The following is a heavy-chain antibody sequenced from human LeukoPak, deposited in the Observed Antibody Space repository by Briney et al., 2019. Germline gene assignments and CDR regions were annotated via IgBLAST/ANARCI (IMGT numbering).Heavy chain of an antibody. V-gene: IGHV1-2*02. D-gene: IGHD2-2*01. CDR1: GYTFTGYY. Sequence: GASVKVSCKASGYTFTGYYMHWVRQAPGQGLEWMGWINPNSGGTNYAQKFQGRVTMTRDTSISTAYMELSRLRSDDTAVYYCARDHCSSTSCLVMDYWGQGTLVTVSS. J-gene: IGHJ4*02. CDR2: INPNSGGT. CDR3: ARDHCSSTSCLVMDY.